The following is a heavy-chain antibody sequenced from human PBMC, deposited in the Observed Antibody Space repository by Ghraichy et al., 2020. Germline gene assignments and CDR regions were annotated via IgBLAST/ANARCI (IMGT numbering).Heavy chain of an antibody. CDR1: GFTFRSFG. J-gene: IGHJ4*02. D-gene: IGHD3-22*01. Sequence: GGSLRLSCAASGFTFRSFGMNWVRQPPGKGLEWISYITGSSATIHYADSVKGRFATFRDNDKNSLYLEMNSLRDEDTAVYYCARDRYDSSGYFPLEYWGQGTLVTVSS. CDR3: ARDRYDSSGYFPLEY. V-gene: IGHV3-48*02. CDR2: ITGSSATI.